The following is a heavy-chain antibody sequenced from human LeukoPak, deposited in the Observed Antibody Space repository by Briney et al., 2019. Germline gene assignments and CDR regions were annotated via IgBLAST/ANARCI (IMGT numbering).Heavy chain of an antibody. CDR2: VSGRDDST. CDR1: GFTFSNYA. Sequence: GASLRLSCAASGFTFSNYAMSWVRQAPGKGLEWVSAVSGRDDSTYYADSVKGRFTISRDNSKNTLYLQMNSLRAGDTAVYYCAKWGDYDILTDYYDSDYWGQGTLVTVSS. D-gene: IGHD3-9*01. J-gene: IGHJ4*02. CDR3: AKWGDYDILTDYYDSDY. V-gene: IGHV3-23*01.